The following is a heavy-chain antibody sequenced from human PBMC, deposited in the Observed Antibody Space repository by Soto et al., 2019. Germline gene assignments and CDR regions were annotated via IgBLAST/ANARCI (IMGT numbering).Heavy chain of an antibody. Sequence: QVQLQESGPGLVKPSQTLSLTCTVSGASISRGAYYWSWIRQHPGKGLEWIGHMYYSGTTYYNPSLKTRVIISVDTSKNQFSLKLTSVTAADTAVFFCARASITMARGLYMDVWGQGTTVTVSS. V-gene: IGHV4-31*03. CDR2: MYYSGTT. D-gene: IGHD3-10*01. CDR3: ARASITMARGLYMDV. J-gene: IGHJ6*02. CDR1: GASISRGAYY.